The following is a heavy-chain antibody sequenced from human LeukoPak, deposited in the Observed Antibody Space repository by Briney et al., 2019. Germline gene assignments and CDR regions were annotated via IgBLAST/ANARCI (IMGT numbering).Heavy chain of an antibody. CDR2: ISGDGGTN. CDR3: ARVGVVVPAASRFYYYYDYMDV. J-gene: IGHJ6*03. D-gene: IGHD2-2*01. CDR1: GFPFSSYA. V-gene: IGHV3-23*01. Sequence: GGSLRLSCVASGFPFSSYAMSWVRQAPGKGLECVAVISGDGGTNHYADLAKGRFTISRDNANTSLYLQMNNLRAEDTAVYYCARVGVVVPAASRFYYYYDYMDVWGKGTTVTVSS.